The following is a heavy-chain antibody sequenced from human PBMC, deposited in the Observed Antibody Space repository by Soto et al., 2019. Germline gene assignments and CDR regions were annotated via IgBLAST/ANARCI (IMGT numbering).Heavy chain of an antibody. CDR3: TTWDYSNYVGHYYGMDV. J-gene: IGHJ6*02. D-gene: IGHD4-4*01. CDR2: IKSKTDGGTT. CDR1: GFTFSNAW. Sequence: EVQLVESGGGLVKPGGSLRLSCAASGFTFSNAWMNWVRQAPGKGLEWVGRIKSKTDGGTTDYAAPVKGRFTISRDDSKNTLYLQMNSLKTEDTAVYYCTTWDYSNYVGHYYGMDVWGQGTTVTVSS. V-gene: IGHV3-15*07.